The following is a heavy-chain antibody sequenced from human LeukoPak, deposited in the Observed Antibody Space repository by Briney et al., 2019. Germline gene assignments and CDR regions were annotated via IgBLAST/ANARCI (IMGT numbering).Heavy chain of an antibody. CDR3: ARRDISLAPFDP. CDR2: INLSTGGT. J-gene: IGHJ5*02. CDR1: GYTFTGYY. V-gene: IGHV1-46*01. D-gene: IGHD1-1*01. Sequence: GASVKVSCKASGYTFTGYYMHWLRQAPGQGLEWMGMINLSTGGTSYAQMFQGRLTLTRDMSTTTFYMELSSLRSEDTAVYYCARRDISLAPFDPWGQGTLVTVSS.